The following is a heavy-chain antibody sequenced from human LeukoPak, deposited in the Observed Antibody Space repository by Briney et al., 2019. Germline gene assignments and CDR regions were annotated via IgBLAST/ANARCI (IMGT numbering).Heavy chain of an antibody. CDR3: ARVKGSSYYYYYYMDV. CDR1: GGSISSYY. J-gene: IGHJ6*03. V-gene: IGHV4-59*01. Sequence: ETLSLTCTVSGGSISSYYWSWIRQPPGKGLEWIGYIYHSGSTNYNPSLKSRVTISVDTSKNQFSLKLSSVTAADTAVYYCARVKGSSYYYYYYMDVWGKGTTVTVSS. CDR2: IYHSGST. D-gene: IGHD6-13*01.